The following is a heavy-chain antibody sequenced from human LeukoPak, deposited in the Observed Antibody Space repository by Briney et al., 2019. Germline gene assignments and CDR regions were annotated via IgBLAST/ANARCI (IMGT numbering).Heavy chain of an antibody. V-gene: IGHV1-2*04. J-gene: IGHJ6*02. CDR2: INPNSGGT. CDR3: TRDGYSSSPEDYYYYGMDV. CDR1: GYTFTGYY. D-gene: IGHD6-6*01. Sequence: ASVKVSCKASGYTFTGYYMHWARQAPGQGLEWMGWINPNSGGTNYAQKFQGWVTMTRDTSISTAYMELSRLRSDDTAVYYCTRDGYSSSPEDYYYYGMDVWGQGTTVTVSS.